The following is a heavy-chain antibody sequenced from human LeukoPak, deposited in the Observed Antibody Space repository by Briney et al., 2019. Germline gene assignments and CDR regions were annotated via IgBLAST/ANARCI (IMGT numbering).Heavy chain of an antibody. CDR3: AKGGYCSSTSCYFGLDY. CDR1: GFTFSSYG. Sequence: GRSLRLSRAASGFTFSSYGMHWVRQAPGKGLEWVAVISYDGSNKYYADSVKGRFTISRDNSKNTLYLKMNSLRAADTAVYYCAKGGYCSSTSCYFGLDYWGQGTLVTVSS. D-gene: IGHD2-2*01. V-gene: IGHV3-30*18. CDR2: ISYDGSNK. J-gene: IGHJ4*02.